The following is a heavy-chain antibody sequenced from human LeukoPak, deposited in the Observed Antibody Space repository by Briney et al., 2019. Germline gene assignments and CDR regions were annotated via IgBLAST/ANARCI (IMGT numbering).Heavy chain of an antibody. D-gene: IGHD3-10*01. V-gene: IGHV1-2*02. Sequence: GASVEVSCKASGYTFTGYYMHWVRQAPGQGLEWMGWINPNSGGTNYAQKFQGRVTMTRDTSISTAYMELSRLRSDDTAVYYCARVPAGITIWDPYYFDYWGQGTLVTVSS. CDR2: INPNSGGT. CDR3: ARVPAGITIWDPYYFDY. J-gene: IGHJ4*02. CDR1: GYTFTGYY.